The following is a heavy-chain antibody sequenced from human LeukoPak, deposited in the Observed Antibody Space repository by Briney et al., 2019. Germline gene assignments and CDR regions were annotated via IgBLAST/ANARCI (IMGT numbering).Heavy chain of an antibody. Sequence: PGGSLRLSCAASGFTFSSYAMNWVRQAPGKGLEYVSAISSNGGSTYYADSVKGRFTISRDNSKNTLYLQMSSLRAEDTAVYYCVKDIWSRYHYYGMDVWGQGTTVTVSS. CDR3: VKDIWSRYHYYGMDV. J-gene: IGHJ6*02. CDR2: ISSNGGST. D-gene: IGHD3-10*01. V-gene: IGHV3-64D*09. CDR1: GFTFSSYA.